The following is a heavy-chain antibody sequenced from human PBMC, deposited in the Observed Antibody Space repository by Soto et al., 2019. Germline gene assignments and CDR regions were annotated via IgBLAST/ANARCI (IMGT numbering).Heavy chain of an antibody. Sequence: QLQLQESGPGLVRPSETLSLTCTVSGGSISSSSYYWGWIRQPPGEGLEWIGTSYYSGGTYYNPSLKSRLSMSVATSKNQFSLKLRSVTAADTAVYYCATAYSIFGATNWFDPWGQGTLVIASS. J-gene: IGHJ5*02. CDR2: SYYSGGT. CDR1: GGSISSSSYY. D-gene: IGHD3-3*01. CDR3: ATAYSIFGATNWFDP. V-gene: IGHV4-39*01.